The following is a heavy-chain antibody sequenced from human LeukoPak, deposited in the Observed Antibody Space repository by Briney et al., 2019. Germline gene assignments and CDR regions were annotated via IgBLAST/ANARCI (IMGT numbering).Heavy chain of an antibody. V-gene: IGHV1-2*02. D-gene: IGHD6-13*01. CDR2: INPNSGGT. Sequence: ASVKVSCKASRYIFTSYYIHWVRQAPGQGLEWMGWINPNSGGTKYAQRFQGRVTMTSDTSISTAYMELSRLRSDDTAVYFCARDRGSSWYADYWGQGTLVTVFS. J-gene: IGHJ4*02. CDR1: RYIFTSYY. CDR3: ARDRGSSWYADY.